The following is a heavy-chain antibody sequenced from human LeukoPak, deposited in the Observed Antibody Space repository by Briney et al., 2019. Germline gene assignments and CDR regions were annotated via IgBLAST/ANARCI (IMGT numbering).Heavy chain of an antibody. Sequence: GGSLRLSCAASGFTFSDYYMSWIRQAPGKGLEWVSYITSSGSTIYYADSVKGRFTISRDNAKNSLYLQMNSLRAEDTAVYYCTRDGYADSATDAFDVWGQGTMVTVSS. CDR1: GFTFSDYY. D-gene: IGHD4-17*01. CDR2: ITSSGSTI. CDR3: TRDGYADSATDAFDV. J-gene: IGHJ3*01. V-gene: IGHV3-11*04.